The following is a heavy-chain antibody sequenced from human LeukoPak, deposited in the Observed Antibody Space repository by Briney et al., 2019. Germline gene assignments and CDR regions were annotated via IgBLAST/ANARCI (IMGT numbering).Heavy chain of an antibody. D-gene: IGHD6-19*01. Sequence: SETLSLTCAVYGGSFSGYYWSWIRQPPGKGLEWIGEINHSGSTNYNPSLKSRVTISVDTSKNQFSLRLSSVTAADTAVYYCARGRSSGAWGQGTLVTVSS. V-gene: IGHV4-34*01. J-gene: IGHJ5*02. CDR3: ARGRSSGA. CDR1: GGSFSGYY. CDR2: INHSGST.